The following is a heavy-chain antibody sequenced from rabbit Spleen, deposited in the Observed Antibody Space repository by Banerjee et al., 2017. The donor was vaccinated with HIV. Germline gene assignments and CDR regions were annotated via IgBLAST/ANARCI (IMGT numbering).Heavy chain of an antibody. D-gene: IGHD2-1*01. CDR3: ARGSATMTMVITGYYLTL. CDR2: IYAGSSGST. CDR1: GFSFSSSAY. V-gene: IGHV1S40*01. J-gene: IGHJ4*01. Sequence: QSLEESGGDLVKPGASLTLTCTASGFSFSSSAYMCWVRQALGKGLECIACIYAGSSGSTWYASWAKGRFTISKTSSTTVTLQMTSLTAADTATYFCARGSATMTMVITGYYLTLWGQGTLVTVS.